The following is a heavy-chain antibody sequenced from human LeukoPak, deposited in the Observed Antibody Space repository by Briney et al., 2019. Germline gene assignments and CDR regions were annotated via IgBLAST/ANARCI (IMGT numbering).Heavy chain of an antibody. D-gene: IGHD3-16*01. Sequence: GGSLRLSCEASGFTFGDCGMSWVRQAPGKGLEWVSGINWNGGSPRYADSVKGRFTISRDNAKNSLYLQMNSLRAEDTALYHCARDLARGGPHARLNYYMDVWGKGTTVTVSS. V-gene: IGHV3-20*01. J-gene: IGHJ6*03. CDR1: GFTFGDCG. CDR3: ARDLARGGPHARLNYYMDV. CDR2: INWNGGSP.